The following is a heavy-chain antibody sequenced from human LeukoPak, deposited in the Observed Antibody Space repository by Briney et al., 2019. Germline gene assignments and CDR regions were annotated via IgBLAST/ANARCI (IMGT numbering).Heavy chain of an antibody. CDR3: ARDPNSSSTSYYYYYYMDV. Sequence: GGSLRLSCAASGFTFSSYSMNWVRQAPGKGLEWVSYISSSSSTIYYADSVKGRFTISRDNAKNSLYLQMNSLRAEDTAVYYCARDPNSSSTSYYYYYYMDVWGKGTTVTVSS. CDR1: GFTFSSYS. CDR2: ISSSSSTI. J-gene: IGHJ6*03. V-gene: IGHV3-48*01. D-gene: IGHD6-6*01.